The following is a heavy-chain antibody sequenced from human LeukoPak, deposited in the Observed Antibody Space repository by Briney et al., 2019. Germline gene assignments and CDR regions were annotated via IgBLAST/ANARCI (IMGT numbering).Heavy chain of an antibody. D-gene: IGHD3-10*01. J-gene: IGHJ6*04. CDR3: ARDIFGITMVRGVMDV. CDR2: ISSSSSTM. V-gene: IGHV3-48*01. CDR1: GFTFSSYS. Sequence: GGSLRLSCAASGFTFSSYSMNWVRQAPGKGLEWVSYISSSSSTMYYADSVKGRFSISRDNAKNSLYLQMNSLRAEDTAVYYCARDIFGITMVRGVMDVWGKGTTVTISS.